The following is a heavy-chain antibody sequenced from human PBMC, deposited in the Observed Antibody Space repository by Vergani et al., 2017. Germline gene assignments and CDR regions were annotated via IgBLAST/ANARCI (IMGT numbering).Heavy chain of an antibody. V-gene: IGHV3-23*01. CDR3: AKDGVVIWFGEYQSDY. D-gene: IGHD3-10*01. CDR1: GFTFSSYA. CDR2: ISGSGGST. J-gene: IGHJ4*02. Sequence: EVQLLESGGGLVQPGGSLRLSCAASGFTFSSYAMSWVRQAPGKGLEWVSAISGSGGSTYYADSVKGRFTISRDNSKNTLYLQMNSLRAEDTAVYYCAKDGVVIWFGEYQSDYWGQGTLVTVSS.